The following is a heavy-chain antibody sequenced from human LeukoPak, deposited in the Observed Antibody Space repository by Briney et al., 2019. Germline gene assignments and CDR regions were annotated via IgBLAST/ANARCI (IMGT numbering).Heavy chain of an antibody. CDR1: GYTFTSYD. Sequence: ASVKVSCKASGYTFTSYDINWVRQAPGQGLEWMGWINPNSGGTNYAQKFQGRVTMTRDTSISTAYMELSRLRSDDTAVYYCARARFTMVRGVMVVDPWGQGTLVTVSS. J-gene: IGHJ5*02. V-gene: IGHV1-2*02. CDR2: INPNSGGT. D-gene: IGHD3-10*01. CDR3: ARARFTMVRGVMVVDP.